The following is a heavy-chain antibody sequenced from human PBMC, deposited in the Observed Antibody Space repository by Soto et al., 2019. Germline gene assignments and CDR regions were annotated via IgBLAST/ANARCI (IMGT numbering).Heavy chain of an antibody. CDR3: ARQRGSNYNYFFGLDV. Sequence: QVQLQESGPGLVKPSQTLSLTCAVSGDSLSSGDYYWNWIRQSPGKDLEWIGKIYHTGSTYYNPSLKSRTAILVDTSKNQFSLQLNSATAADTAVYYCARQRGSNYNYFFGLDVWGQGTTVIVSS. D-gene: IGHD6-25*01. V-gene: IGHV4-30-4*01. CDR2: IYHTGST. J-gene: IGHJ6*02. CDR1: GDSLSSGDYY.